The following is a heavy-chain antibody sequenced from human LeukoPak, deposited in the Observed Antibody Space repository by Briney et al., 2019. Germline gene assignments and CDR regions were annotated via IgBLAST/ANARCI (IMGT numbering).Heavy chain of an antibody. Sequence: GGSLRLSCAASGFTFSSYALSWVRQAPGKGLEWVSAISGSGGSTYYADSVKGRFTISGDNSKNTLYLQINSLRAEDTAVYYCAKDLSTISYYYYMDVWGKGTTVTVSS. D-gene: IGHD5/OR15-5a*01. CDR2: ISGSGGST. V-gene: IGHV3-23*01. CDR3: AKDLSTISYYYYMDV. J-gene: IGHJ6*03. CDR1: GFTFSSYA.